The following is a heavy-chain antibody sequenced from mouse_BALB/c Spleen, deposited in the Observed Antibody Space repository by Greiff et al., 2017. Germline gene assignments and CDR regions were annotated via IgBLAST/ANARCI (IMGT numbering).Heavy chain of an antibody. CDR1: GYTFTSYW. Sequence: QVQLQQPGAELVKPGASVKLSCKASGYTFTSYWMHWVKQRPGQGLEWIGEINPSNGRTNYNEKFKSKATLTVDKSSSTAYMQLSSLTSEDSAVYYCARKATPTVVAHFDYWGQGTTLTVSS. J-gene: IGHJ2*01. CDR2: INPSNGRT. CDR3: ARKATPTVVAHFDY. D-gene: IGHD1-1*01. V-gene: IGHV1S81*02.